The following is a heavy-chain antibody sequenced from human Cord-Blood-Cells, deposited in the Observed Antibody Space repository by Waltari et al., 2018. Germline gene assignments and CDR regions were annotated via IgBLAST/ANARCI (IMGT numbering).Heavy chain of an antibody. V-gene: IGHV4-39*01. CDR2: IYYSGST. CDR1: GGSISSSSYY. J-gene: IGHJ4*02. D-gene: IGHD3-16*01. CDR3: ARLEKRGFDY. Sequence: QLQLQESGPGLVKPSETLSLTCTVSGGSISSSSYYWGWIRQPPGKGLEWIGSIYYSGSTYYNPPLKSRVTISVDTSKNQFSLKLSSVTAADTAVYYCARLEKRGFDYWGQGTLVTVSS.